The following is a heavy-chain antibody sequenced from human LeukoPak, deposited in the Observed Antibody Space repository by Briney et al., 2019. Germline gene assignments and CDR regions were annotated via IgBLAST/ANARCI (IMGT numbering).Heavy chain of an antibody. Sequence: SETLSLTCAVSGGSISSSNWWSWVRQPPGKGLEWIGEIYHSGSTNYNPSLKGRVTISVDKSKNQFSLKLSSVTAADTAVYYCAKRLGLGYCSGGSCPDAFDIWGQGTMVTVSS. CDR2: IYHSGST. CDR1: GGSISSSNW. V-gene: IGHV4-4*02. J-gene: IGHJ3*02. D-gene: IGHD2-15*01. CDR3: AKRLGLGYCSGGSCPDAFDI.